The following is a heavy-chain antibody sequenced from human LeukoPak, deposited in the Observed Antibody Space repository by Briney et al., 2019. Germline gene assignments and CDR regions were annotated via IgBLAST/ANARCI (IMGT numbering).Heavy chain of an antibody. CDR1: GFLFNNAS. J-gene: IGHJ4*02. Sequence: PGGSLRLSCVASGFLFNNASMSWVRQAPGKGLEWVGRIKSGPDVGTTDYAAPVKGRFTISRDDSKNTLYLQMNSLKTEDTAVYYCTTPHDGYWGQGTLVTVSS. V-gene: IGHV3-15*01. CDR3: TTPHDGY. CDR2: IKSGPDVGTT.